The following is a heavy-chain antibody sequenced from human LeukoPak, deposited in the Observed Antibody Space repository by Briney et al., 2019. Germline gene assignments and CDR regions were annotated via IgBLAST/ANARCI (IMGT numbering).Heavy chain of an antibody. V-gene: IGHV4-34*01. CDR3: ARGYYDSSGYFDY. Sequence: GSLRLSCAASGFTFSSYSMNWIRQPPGKGLEWIGEINHSGSTNYNPSLKSRVTISVDTSKNQFSLKLSSVTAADTAVYYCARGYYDSSGYFDYWGQGTLVTVSS. D-gene: IGHD3-22*01. J-gene: IGHJ4*02. CDR2: INHSGST. CDR1: GFTFSSYS.